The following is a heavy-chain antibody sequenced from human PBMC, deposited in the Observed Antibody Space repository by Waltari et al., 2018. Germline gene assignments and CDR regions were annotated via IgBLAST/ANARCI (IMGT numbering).Heavy chain of an antibody. D-gene: IGHD5-12*01. CDR1: GYTFTSYD. CDR3: ARRGTVSSGYDLGY. CDR2: GNPNSGNT. Sequence: QVQLVQSGAEVKKPGASVKVSCKASGYTFTSYDINWVRQATGQGLEWMGWGNPNSGNTGYAQKFQGRVTITRNTSISTAYMERSSLRSEDTAVYYCARRGTVSSGYDLGYWGQGTLVTVSS. V-gene: IGHV1-8*03. J-gene: IGHJ4*02.